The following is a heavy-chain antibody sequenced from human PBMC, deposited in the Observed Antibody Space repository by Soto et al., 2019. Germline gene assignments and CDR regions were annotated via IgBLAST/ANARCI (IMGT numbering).Heavy chain of an antibody. CDR2: ILYDGSIE. Sequence: QVPLVESGGGVVQPARSLRLSCAASRFTFKNYTVHWVCQAPGKGLERVAVILYDGSIEFYADSVKGRFTISRDDYKYTMFLQMGSLIVEDTAVYYCARGLRDFDWRLPFGYWGQGTLVTVSS. CDR3: ARGLRDFDWRLPFGY. V-gene: IGHV3-30-3*01. CDR1: RFTFKNYT. D-gene: IGHD3-9*01. J-gene: IGHJ4*02.